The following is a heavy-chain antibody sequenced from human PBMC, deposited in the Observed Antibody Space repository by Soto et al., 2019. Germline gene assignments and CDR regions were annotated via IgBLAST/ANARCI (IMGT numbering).Heavy chain of an antibody. D-gene: IGHD1-26*01. Sequence: SETLSLTCTVSGGSISSYYWSWIRQPPGKGLEWIGYIYYSGSTNYNPSLKSRVTISVDTSKNQFSLKLSSVTAADTAVYYCARDLGAQIVDYWGQGTLVTVSS. CDR1: GGSISSYY. CDR2: IYYSGST. V-gene: IGHV4-59*01. J-gene: IGHJ4*02. CDR3: ARDLGAQIVDY.